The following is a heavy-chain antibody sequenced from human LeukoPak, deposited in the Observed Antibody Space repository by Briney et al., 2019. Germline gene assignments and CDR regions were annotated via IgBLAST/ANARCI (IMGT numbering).Heavy chain of an antibody. Sequence: GGSLRLSCAASGFTFGSYWMTWVRQAPGKGLEWVANIKEDGSQKYYVDSVKGRFSISRDNAKNSLYLQMNSLRAEDTAVYYCAKDASNYFWDLDLWGRGTLVTVSS. CDR1: GFTFGSYW. CDR2: IKEDGSQK. CDR3: AKDASNYFWDLDL. J-gene: IGHJ2*01. D-gene: IGHD1-1*01. V-gene: IGHV3-7*03.